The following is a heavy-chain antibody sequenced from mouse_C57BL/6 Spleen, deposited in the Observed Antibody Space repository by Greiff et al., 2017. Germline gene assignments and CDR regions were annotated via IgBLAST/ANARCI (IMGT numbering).Heavy chain of an antibody. CDR3: ARHGRVLDPYGGKGAMDY. CDR1: GYTFTEYT. Sequence: QVQLKESGAELVKPGASVKLSCKASGYTFTEYTIHWVKQRSGQGLEWIGWFYPGSGSIKYNEKFKDKATLTADKSSSTVYMELSRLTSEDSAVYFCARHGRVLDPYGGKGAMDYWGQGTSVTVSS. D-gene: IGHD1-1*02. V-gene: IGHV1-62-2*01. J-gene: IGHJ4*01. CDR2: FYPGSGSI.